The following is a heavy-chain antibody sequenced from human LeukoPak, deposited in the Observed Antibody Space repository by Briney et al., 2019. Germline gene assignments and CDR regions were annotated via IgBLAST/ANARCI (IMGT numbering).Heavy chain of an antibody. V-gene: IGHV1-69*13. Sequence: GASVKVSCKASGGTFSSYAISWVRQAPGQGLEWMGGIIPIFGTANYAQKFQGRVTITADESTSTAHMELSSLRSEDTAVYYCARARGIQLWSFDYWGQGTLVTVSS. J-gene: IGHJ4*02. CDR2: IIPIFGTA. CDR1: GGTFSSYA. CDR3: ARARGIQLWSFDY. D-gene: IGHD5-18*01.